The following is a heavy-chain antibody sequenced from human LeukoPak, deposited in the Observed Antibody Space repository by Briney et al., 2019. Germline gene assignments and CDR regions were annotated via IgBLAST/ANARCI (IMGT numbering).Heavy chain of an antibody. J-gene: IGHJ4*02. CDR3: HTDRQLVPSDY. D-gene: IGHD6-6*01. Sequence: PGGSLRLSCEASGFALNDAWMTWVRQAPGKGLECVGRIKSETYGGTTYYAAPLKGRFDISRDDSRNTLYLQMNSLKTEDTAVYYCHTDRQLVPSDYWGQGTLVTVSS. CDR2: IKSETYGGTT. V-gene: IGHV3-15*01. CDR1: GFALNDAW.